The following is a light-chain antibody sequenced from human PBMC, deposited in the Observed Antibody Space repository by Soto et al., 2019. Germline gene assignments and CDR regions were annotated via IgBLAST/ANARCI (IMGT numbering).Light chain of an antibody. CDR2: DAS. J-gene: IGKJ4*01. CDR1: QSVSSY. Sequence: EIVLTQSPVTLSLSPGERATLSCRASQSVSSYLAWYQQKPGQAPRLLIYDASNRATGIPARFSGSGSATDFTLTISSLAPEDFAVYYCQQRSSWPLTFGGGTKVEIK. CDR3: QQRSSWPLT. V-gene: IGKV3-11*01.